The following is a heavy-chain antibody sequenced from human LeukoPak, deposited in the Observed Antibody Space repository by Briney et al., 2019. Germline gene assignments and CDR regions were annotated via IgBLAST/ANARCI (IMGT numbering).Heavy chain of an antibody. CDR2: ISWNSGSI. J-gene: IGHJ6*03. CDR1: GFTFDDYA. Sequence: GGSLRLSCAASGFTFDDYAMHWVRQAPGKGLEWVSGISWNSGSIGYADSVKGRFTISRDNAKNSLYLQMNSLRAEDTALYYCAKDMVRGVIIGANYYYYYYMDVWGKGTTVTISS. CDR3: AKDMVRGVIIGANYYYYYYMDV. V-gene: IGHV3-9*01. D-gene: IGHD3-10*01.